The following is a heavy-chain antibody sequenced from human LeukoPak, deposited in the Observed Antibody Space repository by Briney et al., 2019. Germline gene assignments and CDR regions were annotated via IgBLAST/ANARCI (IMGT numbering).Heavy chain of an antibody. V-gene: IGHV3-15*01. J-gene: IGHJ5*02. CDR2: IKSKNVGGTT. CDR3: TSHAAFDP. Sequence: GGSLRLSCAASGFTFNNAWMNWVRQAPGKGLEWVGRIKSKNVGGTTDYAAPVKGRFTISRDDSKNTVYLQMDSLKIGDTAVYYCTSHAAFDPWGQGTLVTVSS. CDR1: GFTFNNAW.